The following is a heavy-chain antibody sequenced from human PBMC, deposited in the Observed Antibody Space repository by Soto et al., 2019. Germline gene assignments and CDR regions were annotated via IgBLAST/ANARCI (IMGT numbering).Heavy chain of an antibody. CDR3: AREWNTAMVPLGGMDV. CDR1: GGTFSSYA. J-gene: IGHJ6*02. CDR2: IIPIFGTA. V-gene: IGHV1-69*06. Sequence: SLKVSCKAAGGTFSSYAISWVRQAPGQGLEWMGGIIPIFGTANYAQKFQGRVTITADKSTSTAYMELSSLRSEDTAVYYCAREWNTAMVPLGGMDVWGQGTTVTVSS. D-gene: IGHD5-18*01.